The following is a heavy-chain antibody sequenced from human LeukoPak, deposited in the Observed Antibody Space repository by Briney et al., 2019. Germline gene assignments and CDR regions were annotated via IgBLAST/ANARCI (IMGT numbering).Heavy chain of an antibody. V-gene: IGHV4-39*07. J-gene: IGHJ6*03. Sequence: SETLSLTCTVSGGSISSTSYYWGWIRQPPGKGLEWIGSIYYSGSTYYNPSLKSRVTISVDTSKNQLSLKLSSVTAADTAVYYCERRGSSWSPRYYYMDVWGKGTTVTISS. D-gene: IGHD6-13*01. CDR1: GGSISSTSYY. CDR3: ERRGSSWSPRYYYMDV. CDR2: IYYSGST.